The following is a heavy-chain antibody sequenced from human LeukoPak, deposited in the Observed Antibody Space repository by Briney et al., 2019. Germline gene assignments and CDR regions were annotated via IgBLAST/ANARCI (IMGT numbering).Heavy chain of an antibody. CDR2: ISSSGSTI. J-gene: IGHJ5*02. CDR1: GFTFSDYY. V-gene: IGHV3-11*01. CDR3: ARVISAGGSIWFDP. Sequence: GGSLRLSCAASGFTFSDYYMSWIRQAPGEGLEWVSYISSSGSTIYYADAVKGRFTIYRDNAKNSLYLQMNSLRDEDTAVYYCARVISAGGSIWFDPWGQGTLVTVSS. D-gene: IGHD3/OR15-3a*01.